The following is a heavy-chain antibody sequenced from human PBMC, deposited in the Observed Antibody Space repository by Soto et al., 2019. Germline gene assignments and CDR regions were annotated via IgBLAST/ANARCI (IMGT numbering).Heavy chain of an antibody. J-gene: IGHJ3*02. CDR3: ARGYYDTSGQSNTFDI. CDR2: VFHTGST. V-gene: IGHV4-59*01. Sequence: LSLTCTVSGASITSSYWSWIRQSPEKGLEWIAYVFHTGSTNYNPSLKSRVTASVDTSKNQFSLKLRSVTAADSAVYYCARGYYDTSGQSNTFDIWGQGTMVTVSS. CDR1: GASITSSY. D-gene: IGHD3-22*01.